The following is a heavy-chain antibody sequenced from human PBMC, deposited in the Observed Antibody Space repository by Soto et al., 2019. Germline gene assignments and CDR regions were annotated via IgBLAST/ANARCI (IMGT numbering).Heavy chain of an antibody. CDR1: GGSFSSTNW. V-gene: IGHV4-4*02. D-gene: IGHD6-19*01. J-gene: IGHJ4*02. Sequence: QVQLQESGPGLVKPSGTLSLTCAVSGGSFSSTNWWTWVRQTPGKGLEWSGEIYHTGSTNYNPSLKSRGTISVDQSKNPFSQNLRSVTAADTAVYYCAREGTGWKNYFDYWGQGALVTVSS. CDR3: AREGTGWKNYFDY. CDR2: IYHTGST.